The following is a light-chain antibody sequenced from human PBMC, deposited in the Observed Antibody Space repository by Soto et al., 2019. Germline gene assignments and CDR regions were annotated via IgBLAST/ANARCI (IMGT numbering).Light chain of an antibody. V-gene: IGKV3D-7*01. CDR1: QNVTSNY. J-gene: IGKJ4*01. CDR3: LQDYSFPLT. CDR2: DTS. Sequence: EVGVTKSAVTLSLSPGERATLSCRASQNVTSNYLAWYQQKPGQAPGPLIYDTSTRASGVPDRFSGSGSGTEFTLTISSLQPEDSATYYCLQDYSFPLTFGGGTKLEL.